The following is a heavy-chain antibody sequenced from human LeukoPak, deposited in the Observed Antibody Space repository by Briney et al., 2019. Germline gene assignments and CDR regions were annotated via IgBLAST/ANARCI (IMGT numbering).Heavy chain of an antibody. Sequence: GASVKVSCKASGGSFSSYAISWVRQAPGQGLEWMGRISPILVIANYAQKFQGRVTITADKSTSTAYMELSSLRSEDTAVYYCARGPKGERWLQCFDYWGQGTLVTVSS. D-gene: IGHD5-24*01. J-gene: IGHJ4*02. V-gene: IGHV1-69*04. CDR1: GGSFSSYA. CDR2: ISPILVIA. CDR3: ARGPKGERWLQCFDY.